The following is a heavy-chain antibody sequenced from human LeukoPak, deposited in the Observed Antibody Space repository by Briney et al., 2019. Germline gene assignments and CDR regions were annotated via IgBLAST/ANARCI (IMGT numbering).Heavy chain of an antibody. J-gene: IGHJ4*02. V-gene: IGHV3-48*03. CDR2: ISSSGNNI. D-gene: IGHD4/OR15-4a*01. CDR3: ARDSRLYF. Sequence: GGSLRLSCAASGFTFSTYAMHWVRQAPGKGLEWVSSISSSGNNIFYVDSVKGRFTISRDNAKNSLYLQMNSLRAEDTAVYYCARDSRLYFWGQGTLVTVSS. CDR1: GFTFSTYA.